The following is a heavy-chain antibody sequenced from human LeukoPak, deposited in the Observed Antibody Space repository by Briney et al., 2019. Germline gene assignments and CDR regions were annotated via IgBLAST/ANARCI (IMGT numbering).Heavy chain of an antibody. Sequence: GGSLRLSCTASGFTFSTYEMNWVRQAPGKGLEWVSYISGSGYPIYYADSVKGRFTISRDNAKNSLYLQMNSLRAEDKAIYYCARVRGLEWLLKHLDSWGQGTLVTVSS. D-gene: IGHD3-3*01. CDR1: GFTFSTYE. V-gene: IGHV3-48*03. CDR3: ARVRGLEWLLKHLDS. CDR2: ISGSGYPI. J-gene: IGHJ4*02.